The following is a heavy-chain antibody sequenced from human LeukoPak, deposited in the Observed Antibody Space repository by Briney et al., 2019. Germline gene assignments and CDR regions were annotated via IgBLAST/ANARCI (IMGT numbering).Heavy chain of an antibody. Sequence: GGSMRLSCAASGFTFSSYWMSWVRQAPGKGLEWVANIKQDGSEKYHVDSVKGRFTISRDNAKNSLYLQMNSLRAEDTAVYYCTRIAAAGFDCWGQGTLVTVSS. CDR1: GFTFSSYW. CDR3: TRIAAAGFDC. D-gene: IGHD6-13*01. V-gene: IGHV3-7*01. CDR2: IKQDGSEK. J-gene: IGHJ4*02.